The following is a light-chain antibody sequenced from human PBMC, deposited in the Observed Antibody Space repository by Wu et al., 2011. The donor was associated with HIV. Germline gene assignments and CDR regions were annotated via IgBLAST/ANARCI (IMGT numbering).Light chain of an antibody. CDR3: QKYNTAPWT. CDR2: DTS. CDR1: QILGRY. J-gene: IGKJ1*01. Sequence: ANQILGRYLAWYQQKSWATSPRLLIYDTSTRATGIPARFSGSASGTDFTLTISSLQPEDVATYYCQKYNTAPWTFGQGTKVEMK. V-gene: IGKV3-11*01.